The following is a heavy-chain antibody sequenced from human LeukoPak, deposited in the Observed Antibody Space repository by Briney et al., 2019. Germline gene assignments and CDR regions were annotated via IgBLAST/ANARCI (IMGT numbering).Heavy chain of an antibody. CDR3: AKYRIQGGKWFDP. Sequence: PGGSLRLSCAASGFTFSSYATSWVRQAPGKGLEWVSAISGSGGSGGSTYYADSVKGRFTISRDNSKNTLYLQMNSLRAEDTAVYYRAKYRIQGGKWFDPWGQGTLVTVSS. V-gene: IGHV3-23*01. CDR2: ISGSGGSGGST. D-gene: IGHD3-10*01. CDR1: GFTFSSYA. J-gene: IGHJ5*02.